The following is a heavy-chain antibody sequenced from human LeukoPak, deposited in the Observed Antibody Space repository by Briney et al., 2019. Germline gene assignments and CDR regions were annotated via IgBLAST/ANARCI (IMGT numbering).Heavy chain of an antibody. CDR2: ISYDGSNK. D-gene: IGHD1-26*01. CDR3: VREVGSYYRYFDN. Sequence: PGRSLRLSCAASGFTFSSYGMHWVRQAPGKGLEWVAVISYDGSNKYYADSVKGRFTISRDNSKNTLYLQMNSLRAEDTAVYYCVREVGSYYRYFDNWGQGTLVTVSS. CDR1: GFTFSSYG. V-gene: IGHV3-30*03. J-gene: IGHJ4*02.